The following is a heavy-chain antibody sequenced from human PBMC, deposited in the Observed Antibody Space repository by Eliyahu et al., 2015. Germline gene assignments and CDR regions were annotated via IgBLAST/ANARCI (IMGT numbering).Heavy chain of an antibody. J-gene: IGHJ4*02. CDR1: GYTFTSYY. CDR2: INPSGGSX. D-gene: IGHD5-18*01. Sequence: QVQLVQSGAEVKKPGXXVKVSCKAAGYTFTSYYXHWVRXAPGQXLEWMGIINPSGGSXSXAQKFQGRVTMTRDTSTSTVYMELSSLRSEDTAVYYCARALDTAMVSGIDYWGQGTLVTVSS. V-gene: IGHV1-46*03. CDR3: ARALDTAMVSGIDY.